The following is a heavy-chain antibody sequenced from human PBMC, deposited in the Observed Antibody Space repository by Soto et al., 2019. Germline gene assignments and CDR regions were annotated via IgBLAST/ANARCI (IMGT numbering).Heavy chain of an antibody. V-gene: IGHV4-39*01. J-gene: IGHJ5*02. CDR2: IYYSGST. Sequence: PSETLSLTCTVSGDSITSNSYFWAWIRQPPGQGLEWIGSIYYSGSTYHNPSLKSRVTVSVDRSNNQFSLKLTSVTAADTAVYYCGRGSGLNWFDPWGQGTLVTVSS. D-gene: IGHD3-10*01. CDR1: GDSITSNSYF. CDR3: GRGSGLNWFDP.